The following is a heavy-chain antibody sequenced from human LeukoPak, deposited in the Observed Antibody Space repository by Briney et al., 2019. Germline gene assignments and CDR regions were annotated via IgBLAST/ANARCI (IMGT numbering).Heavy chain of an antibody. CDR1: GYTFTIYD. Sequence: GASVTVSFTSSGYTFTIYDINWVRQAPGQGLEWMGWMNPNSGNTGYAQKFQGRVTMTRNTSISTAYMELSSLRSEDTAVYYCARGSAAPYPWGQGTLVTVSS. CDR3: ARGSAAPYP. J-gene: IGHJ5*02. D-gene: IGHD6-13*01. CDR2: MNPNSGNT. V-gene: IGHV1-8*01.